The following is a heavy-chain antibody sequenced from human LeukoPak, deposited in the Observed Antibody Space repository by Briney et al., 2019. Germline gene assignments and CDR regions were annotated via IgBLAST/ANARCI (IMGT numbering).Heavy chain of an antibody. V-gene: IGHV3-23*01. Sequence: GGSLRLSCAASGFTFSSYAMSWARQAPGKGLEWVSGISSSGSGGNTYYADSVKGRFTISRDNSKNTLYLQMNSLTAEDTALYYCATKQWLVRGWFDPWGQGTLVTVSS. D-gene: IGHD6-19*01. CDR2: ISSSGSGGNT. CDR3: ATKQWLVRGWFDP. J-gene: IGHJ5*02. CDR1: GFTFSSYA.